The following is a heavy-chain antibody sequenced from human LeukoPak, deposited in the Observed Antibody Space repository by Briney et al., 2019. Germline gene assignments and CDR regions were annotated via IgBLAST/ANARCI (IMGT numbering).Heavy chain of an antibody. CDR3: AKDRDSSGYSPFDY. CDR2: ISYDGSKQ. CDR1: GFTFSSYA. Sequence: GGSLRLSCAASGFTFSSYAMQWVRQAPNKGLEGLAVISYDGSKQHYIDSVKGRFTISRDNSKNTLFLQMNSLRVEDTAVYYCAKDRDSSGYSPFDYWGQGTLVTVSS. J-gene: IGHJ4*02. D-gene: IGHD3-22*01. V-gene: IGHV3-30*18.